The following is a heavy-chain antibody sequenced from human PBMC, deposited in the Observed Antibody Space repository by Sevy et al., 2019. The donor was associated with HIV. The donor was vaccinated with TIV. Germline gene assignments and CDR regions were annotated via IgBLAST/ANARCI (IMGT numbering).Heavy chain of an antibody. Sequence: ASVKVSCKASGGTFSSYAISWVRQAPGQGLEWMGGIIPIFGTANYAQKFQGRVTITADESTSTAYMELSSLRSEDTAVYYCARAISSWYGNYYYGMDVWGQWTTVTVSS. D-gene: IGHD6-13*01. J-gene: IGHJ6*02. CDR2: IIPIFGTA. CDR1: GGTFSSYA. V-gene: IGHV1-69*13. CDR3: ARAISSWYGNYYYGMDV.